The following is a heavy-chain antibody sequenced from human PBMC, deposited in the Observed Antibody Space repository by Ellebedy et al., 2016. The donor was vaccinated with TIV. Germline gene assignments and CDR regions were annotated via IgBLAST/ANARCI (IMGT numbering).Heavy chain of an antibody. J-gene: IGHJ4*02. V-gene: IGHV3-11*01. CDR3: ARASGSGWYLRWADGFDY. D-gene: IGHD6-19*01. CDR1: GFTFSDYY. CDR2: ISSSGSTI. Sequence: GESLKISXAASGFTFSDYYMSWIRQAPGKGLEWVSYISSSGSTIYYADSVKGRFTISRDNAKNSLYLQMNSLRAEDTAVYYCARASGSGWYLRWADGFDYWGQGTLVTVSS.